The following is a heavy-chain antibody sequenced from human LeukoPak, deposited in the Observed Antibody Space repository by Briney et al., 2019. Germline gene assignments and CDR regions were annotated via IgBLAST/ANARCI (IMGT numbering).Heavy chain of an antibody. Sequence: GGSLRLSCVVSGFTFINYGMRWVRQAPGKGLEWVSTIRASGDRTYYAESVKGRFTMSGDKSKNTLYLQMSNLRAEDTAVYHCAVLAVPAVGYWGQGTLVIVSS. J-gene: IGHJ4*02. V-gene: IGHV3-23*01. CDR2: IRASGDRT. CDR3: AVLAVPAVGY. D-gene: IGHD2-15*01. CDR1: GFTFINYG.